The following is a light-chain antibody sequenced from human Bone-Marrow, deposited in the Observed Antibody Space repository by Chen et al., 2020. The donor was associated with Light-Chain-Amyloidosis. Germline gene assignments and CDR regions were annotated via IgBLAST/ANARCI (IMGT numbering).Light chain of an antibody. V-gene: IGLV3-21*02. CDR2: DDS. J-gene: IGLJ3*02. Sequence: SYVLTPPSSGAVAPGQTATLACGGNNIGSTSVHWYQQTPGQAPLLVVYDDSDRPSGIPARLSGSNSGNTATLTISRVEAGDEADYYCQVWDRSSDRPVFGGGTKLTVL. CDR1: NIGSTS. CDR3: QVWDRSSDRPV.